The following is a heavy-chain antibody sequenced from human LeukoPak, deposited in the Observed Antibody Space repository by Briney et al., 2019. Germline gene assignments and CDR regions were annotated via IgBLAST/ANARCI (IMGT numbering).Heavy chain of an antibody. J-gene: IGHJ6*03. CDR2: IRSKANSYAT. V-gene: IGHV3-73*01. CDR1: GFTFSGSA. D-gene: IGHD5-12*01. CDR3: TSWDSQSPDIVADKNYYYHYMDV. Sequence: GGSLRLSCAASGFTFSGSAMHWVRQASGKGLEWVGRIRSKANSYATAYAASVKGRFTISRDDSKNTAYLQMNSLKTEDTAVYYCTSWDSQSPDIVADKNYYYHYMDVWGKGTTVTVSS.